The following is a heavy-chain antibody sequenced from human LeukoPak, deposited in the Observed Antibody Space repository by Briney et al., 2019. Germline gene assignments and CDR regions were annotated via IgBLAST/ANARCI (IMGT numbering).Heavy chain of an antibody. Sequence: GGSLRLSCAASGFTFNSYSMNWVRQAPGKGLEWVASISSSSTYINYADSVKGRFTIPRDNAKNSLYLQMNSLRAEDTALYYCAKDFFRFGELSLYYFDYWGQGTLVTVSS. CDR1: GFTFNSYS. J-gene: IGHJ4*02. CDR3: AKDFFRFGELSLYYFDY. CDR2: ISSSSTYI. D-gene: IGHD3-10*01. V-gene: IGHV3-21*04.